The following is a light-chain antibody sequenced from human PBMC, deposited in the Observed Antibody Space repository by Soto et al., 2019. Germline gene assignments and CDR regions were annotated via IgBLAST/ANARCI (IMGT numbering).Light chain of an antibody. Sequence: EIVMTQSPATLSVSPGERATLSCRASQGIGDTLAWYQQKSGQTPRLLIYDTSIRATGVPPRFSGSGSGTDFTLAISSLQPEDSATYYCLQDINYPWTFGQGTKVDIK. J-gene: IGKJ1*01. CDR2: DTS. V-gene: IGKV3-15*01. CDR3: LQDINYPWT. CDR1: QGIGDT.